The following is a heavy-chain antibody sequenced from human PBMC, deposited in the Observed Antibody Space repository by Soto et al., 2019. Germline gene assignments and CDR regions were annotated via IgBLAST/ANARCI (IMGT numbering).Heavy chain of an antibody. J-gene: IGHJ6*02. D-gene: IGHD6-13*01. V-gene: IGHV3-48*03. Sequence: PGGSLRLSCAASGFTFRHYEMTWVRQAPGKGLEWVSYISTSGSTIYYADSVKGRFTISRDNAKNSLFLQMNSLRAEDTAVYYCARENSPAGLDVWGQGTTVTVSS. CDR3: ARENSPAGLDV. CDR2: ISTSGSTI. CDR1: GFTFRHYE.